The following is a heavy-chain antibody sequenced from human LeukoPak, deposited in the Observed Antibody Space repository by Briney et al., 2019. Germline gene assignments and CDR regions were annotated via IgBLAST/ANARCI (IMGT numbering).Heavy chain of an antibody. V-gene: IGHV4-4*07. CDR3: ARDAYYYGSGSYPLDY. D-gene: IGHD3-10*01. J-gene: IGHJ4*02. Sequence: PSETLSLTCTVSGYSISSGYYWGWIRQPAGKGLEWIGRIYISGSTNYNPSLKSRVTMSVDTSKNQFSLKLSSVTAADTAIYYCARDAYYYGSGSYPLDYWGQGTLVAVSS. CDR1: GYSISSGYY. CDR2: IYISGST.